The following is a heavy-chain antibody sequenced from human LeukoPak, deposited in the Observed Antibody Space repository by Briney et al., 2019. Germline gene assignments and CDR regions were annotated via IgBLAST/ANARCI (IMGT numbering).Heavy chain of an antibody. V-gene: IGHV1-2*02. J-gene: IGHJ4*02. CDR3: ARVKTMIIVVSLFDY. CDR1: GYSSPSYG. Sequence: ASVKVSCKASGYSSPSYGISWVRQAPGQGLEWVGWINPNSGDTDYAQKFQGRVTVTRDTSISTAYMELSRLRSDDTAVYYCARVKTMIIVVSLFDYWGQGTLVTVSS. CDR2: INPNSGDT. D-gene: IGHD3-22*01.